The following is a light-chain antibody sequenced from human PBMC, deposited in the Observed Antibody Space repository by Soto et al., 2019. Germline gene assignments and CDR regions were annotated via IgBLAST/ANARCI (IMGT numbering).Light chain of an antibody. V-gene: IGKV3-20*01. CDR1: QSVNSGF. CDR3: QHYGDSVWT. Sequence: EIVLTQSPGTLSLSPGEGATLSCRTSQSVNSGFLAWYQKKPGQAPRLLLYGISSRAMGIPDRFSGSGSGTDFTLTINRLEPDDFAVYYCQHYGDSVWTFGQGPKVEI. CDR2: GIS. J-gene: IGKJ1*01.